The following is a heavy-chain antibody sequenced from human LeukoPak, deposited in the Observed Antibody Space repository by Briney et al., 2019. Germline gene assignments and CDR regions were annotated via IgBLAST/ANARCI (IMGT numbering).Heavy chain of an antibody. CDR1: GDSFSGFY. J-gene: IGHJ4*02. V-gene: IGHV4-34*01. CDR2: INHSGST. CDR3: ARGPLGYCSSSSCHGPDY. D-gene: IGHD2-2*01. Sequence: SETLSLTCAVYGDSFSGFYWSWIRQPPGKGLECIGEINHSGSTNYNPSLKSRVTISADTSKNQFSLRLSSVTAADTAVYYCARGPLGYCSSSSCHGPDYWGQGTLVTVSS.